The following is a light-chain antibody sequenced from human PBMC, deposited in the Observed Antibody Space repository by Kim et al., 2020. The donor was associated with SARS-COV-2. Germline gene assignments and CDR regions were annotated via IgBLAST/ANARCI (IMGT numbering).Light chain of an antibody. CDR3: CSYTSSSTWV. V-gene: IGLV2-14*03. CDR1: DSDVGGYNY. J-gene: IGLJ3*02. Sequence: QSALTQPASVSGSPGHSITISCRGTDSDVGGYNYVSWYQQYPGQAPKLMIYDVNKRPSGVSTRFSGSKSGNTASLTISGLQAEDEADYYCCSYTSSSTWVFGGGTKVTVL. CDR2: DVN.